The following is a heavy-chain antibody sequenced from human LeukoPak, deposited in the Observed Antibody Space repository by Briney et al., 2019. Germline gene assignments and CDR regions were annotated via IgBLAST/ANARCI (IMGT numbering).Heavy chain of an antibody. D-gene: IGHD2-2*01. Sequence: SETPSLTRPVSRGSLSSYYWGWVRPPAREGLGWIGRIYTSGSTNYNPSLKSRVTMSVDTSKNQFSLKLSSVTAADTAVYYCARAGRSYQLLPYYYYGMDVWGQGTTVTVSS. CDR3: ARAGRSYQLLPYYYYGMDV. V-gene: IGHV4-4*07. J-gene: IGHJ6*02. CDR2: IYTSGST. CDR1: RGSLSSYY.